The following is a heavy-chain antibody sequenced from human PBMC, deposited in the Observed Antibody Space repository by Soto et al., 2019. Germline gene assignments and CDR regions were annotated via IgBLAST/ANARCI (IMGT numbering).Heavy chain of an antibody. CDR1: GYTFIKYA. D-gene: IGHD2-15*01. J-gene: IGHJ5*02. CDR3: ARGEGYCSGGTCYRWFDP. V-gene: IGHV1-3*01. CDR2: INAGNGNT. Sequence: ASVKVSCKASGYTFIKYALHWVRQAPGQRLEWMGWINAGNGNTKYSQKFQGRVTITRDTSASTSYMQLSSLRSEDTAVYYCARGEGYCSGGTCYRWFDPWGQGTLVTVSS.